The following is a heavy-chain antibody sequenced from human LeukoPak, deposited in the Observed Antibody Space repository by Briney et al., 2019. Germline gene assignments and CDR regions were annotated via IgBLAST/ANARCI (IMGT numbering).Heavy chain of an antibody. CDR1: AFTFSSYA. CDR2: ISTSDGTT. D-gene: IGHD5-18*01. V-gene: IGHV3-23*01. J-gene: IGHJ4*02. Sequence: GGSLGLSCAASAFTFSSYAMSWVRQAPGKGLEWVSSISTSDGTTYYADSVKGRFTISRDNSKNTLYLQMNSLRAEDAAIYYCAKGRTGFSYGYGIDYWGQGTLVTVSS. CDR3: AKGRTGFSYGYGIDY.